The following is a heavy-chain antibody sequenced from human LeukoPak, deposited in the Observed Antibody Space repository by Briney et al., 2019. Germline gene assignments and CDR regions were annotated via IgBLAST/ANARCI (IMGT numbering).Heavy chain of an antibody. Sequence: GGSLRLSCAASGVTFSRYAMSRVRQAPGKGLEWVSAISGSGGSTYYADSVKGRFTISRDNSKNTLYLQMNSLRAEDTAVYYCAKGRSSGSYYTLFDYWGQGTLVTVSS. CDR2: ISGSGGST. CDR1: GVTFSRYA. V-gene: IGHV3-23*01. J-gene: IGHJ4*02. D-gene: IGHD3-10*01. CDR3: AKGRSSGSYYTLFDY.